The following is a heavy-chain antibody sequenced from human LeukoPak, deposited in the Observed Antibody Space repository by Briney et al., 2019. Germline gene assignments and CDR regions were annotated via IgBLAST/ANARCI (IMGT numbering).Heavy chain of an antibody. CDR2: IYRFGTT. J-gene: IGHJ4*02. D-gene: IGHD6-19*01. V-gene: IGHV3-66*01. CDR1: GFTVSNNH. Sequence: GGSLRLSCAVSGFTVSNNHLNWVRQAPGKGLECVANIYRFGTTYYADSVRGRVSISRDNSKNTLYLQMNSLRVEDTAGYYCAKDMAHGIAVPGSPGPLDYWGQGTLVTVSS. CDR3: AKDMAHGIAVPGSPGPLDY.